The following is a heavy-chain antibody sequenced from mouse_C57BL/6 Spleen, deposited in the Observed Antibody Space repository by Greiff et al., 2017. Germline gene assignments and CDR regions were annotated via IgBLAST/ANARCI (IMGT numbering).Heavy chain of an antibody. CDR3: ARHDAWVAY. J-gene: IGHJ3*01. CDR2: LWSDGST. CDR1: GFSLPSSG. V-gene: IGHV2-6-1*01. Sequence: QVQLKESGPGLVAPSQSLSITCTVSGFSLPSSGVHWVRQPQGTGLAWLVVLWSDGSTTYNSALKFRLSISKDNSKSQVFLKMNSLQTDDTAMYYCARHDAWVAYWGQETLVTVSA.